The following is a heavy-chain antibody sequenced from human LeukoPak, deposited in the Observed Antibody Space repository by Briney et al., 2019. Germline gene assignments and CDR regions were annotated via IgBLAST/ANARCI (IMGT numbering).Heavy chain of an antibody. CDR2: IYHSGST. CDR3: ARAPYSSSSSGRVLHWFDP. Sequence: SETLSLTCTVSGYSISSGYYWGWIRQPPGKGLEWIGSIYHSGSTYYNPSLKSRVTISVDTSKNQFSLKLSSVTAADTAVYYCARAPYSSSSSGRVLHWFDPWGQGTLVTVSS. J-gene: IGHJ5*02. D-gene: IGHD6-6*01. CDR1: GYSISSGYY. V-gene: IGHV4-38-2*02.